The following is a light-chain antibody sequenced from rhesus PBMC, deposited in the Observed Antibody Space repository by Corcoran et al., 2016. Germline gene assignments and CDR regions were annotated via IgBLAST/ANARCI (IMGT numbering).Light chain of an antibody. J-gene: IGKJ1*01. Sequence: EIVMTQSPATLSLSPGETATLSCRASESVGSYLAWYQQKPGQAPKLLVHSAYLRASGIPDRFSGSGARTEFTLTISSLEPEDVGVYHCQQYNDLMWTFGQGTKVEIK. V-gene: IGKV3-40*03. CDR1: ESVGSY. CDR3: QQYNDLMWT. CDR2: SAY.